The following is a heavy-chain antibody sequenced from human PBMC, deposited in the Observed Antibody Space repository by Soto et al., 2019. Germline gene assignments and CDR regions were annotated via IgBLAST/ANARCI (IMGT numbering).Heavy chain of an antibody. CDR3: TLDYYGTIYGRLDP. CDR1: GYTFTNNA. CDR2: LKPLGGYT. Sequence: QVQLVQSGAELRKPGASVRVSCETSGYTFTNNALHWVRQAPGRGPEWVGWLKPLGGYTKYSERLKGRVTITRDTSASTASMELRSLRSEYTATDYRTLDYYGTIYGRLDPWGLGTLVTVSS. D-gene: IGHD3-10*01. V-gene: IGHV1-3*01. J-gene: IGHJ5*02.